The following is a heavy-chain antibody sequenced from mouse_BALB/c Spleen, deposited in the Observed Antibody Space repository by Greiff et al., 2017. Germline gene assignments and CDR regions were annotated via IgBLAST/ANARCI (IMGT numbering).Heavy chain of an antibody. D-gene: IGHD3-1*01. Sequence: EVQLVESGTVLARPGASVKMSCKASGYTFTSYWMHWVKQRPGPGLEWSGAIYPGNSDTSYNQKFKGKAKLTAVTSASTAYMELSSLTNEDSAVYYCARGYVGSHFDYWGQGTTLTVSS. J-gene: IGHJ2*01. CDR1: GYTFTSYW. V-gene: IGHV1-5*01. CDR2: IYPGNSDT. CDR3: ARGYVGSHFDY.